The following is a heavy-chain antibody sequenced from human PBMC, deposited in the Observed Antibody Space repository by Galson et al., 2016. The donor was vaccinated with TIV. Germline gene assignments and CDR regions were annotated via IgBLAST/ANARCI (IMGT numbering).Heavy chain of an antibody. V-gene: IGHV3-23*01. J-gene: IGHJ4*02. Sequence: SLRLSCAASGFSFSLYAMHWVRQAPGKGLEWVSSIMSGSGFGIYYADSVRGRFTISRDNSGQTLHRHMTNLRPDDTAVYYCAKDSSGYYFDSWGPGTLVAVSS. CDR1: GFSFSLYA. D-gene: IGHD3-22*01. CDR2: IMSGSGFGI. CDR3: AKDSSGYYFDS.